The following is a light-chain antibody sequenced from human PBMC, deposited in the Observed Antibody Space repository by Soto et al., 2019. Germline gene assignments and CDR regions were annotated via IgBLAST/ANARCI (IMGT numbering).Light chain of an antibody. J-gene: IGKJ2*01. CDR3: LQHNDYPPT. V-gene: IGKV1-12*01. CDR2: AAS. CDR1: QGVTTW. Sequence: DIQMTQSPSSVSASVGDRVTISCRASQGVTTWLAWYQQKPGRAPKLLIYAASTLQSGVPSRFSGSGSGTDFTLTISSLQPEDFASYFCLQHNDYPPTFGQGTKVDIK.